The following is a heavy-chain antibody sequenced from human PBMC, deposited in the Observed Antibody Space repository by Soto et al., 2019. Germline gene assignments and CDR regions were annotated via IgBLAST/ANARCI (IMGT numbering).Heavy chain of an antibody. J-gene: IGHJ1*01. CDR2: INAGNGNT. CDR1: GYTFTSYA. CDR3: ARERKIVGATMEYFQH. V-gene: IGHV1-3*01. D-gene: IGHD1-26*01. Sequence: GESLKISCKASGYTFTSYAMHWVRQAPGQRLEWMGWINAGNGNTKYSQKFQGRVTITRDTSASTAYMELSSLRSEDTAVYYCARERKIVGATMEYFQHWGQGTLVTVSS.